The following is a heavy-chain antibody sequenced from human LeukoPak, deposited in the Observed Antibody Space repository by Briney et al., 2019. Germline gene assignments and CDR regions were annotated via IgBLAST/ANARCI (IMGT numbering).Heavy chain of an antibody. D-gene: IGHD3-22*01. CDR2: IRYDGSNE. CDR1: GFTFSGYD. CDR3: ARGHHYDSSGYYYFDY. V-gene: IGHV3-30*02. Sequence: GGSLRLSCAASGFTFSGYDMHWVRQAPGKGLEWVAFIRYDGSNEYYADSVKGRFTISRDNSKNTLYLQMNSLRAEDTAVYYCARGHHYDSSGYYYFDYWGQGTLVTVSS. J-gene: IGHJ4*02.